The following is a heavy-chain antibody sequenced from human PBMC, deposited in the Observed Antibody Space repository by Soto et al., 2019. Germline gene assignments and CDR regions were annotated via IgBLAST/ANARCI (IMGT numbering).Heavy chain of an antibody. J-gene: IGHJ4*02. Sequence: QLQLQESGSRLVKSSQTLSLTCTVSGDSMTSGDYSWSWIRQPPGKGLEWLGYNYRTGNTHYSPSLKSRVSISQDRSKNQFSLELTSVTAADTAVYYCARGDYQYSIDYWGQGTLVTVSS. CDR3: ARGDYQYSIDY. D-gene: IGHD2-2*01. V-gene: IGHV4-30-2*01. CDR1: GDSMTSGDYS. CDR2: NYRTGNT.